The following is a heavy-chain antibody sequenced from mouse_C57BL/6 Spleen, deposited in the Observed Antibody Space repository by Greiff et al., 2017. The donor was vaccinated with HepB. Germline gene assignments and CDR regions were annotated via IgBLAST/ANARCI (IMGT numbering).Heavy chain of an antibody. V-gene: IGHV5-17*01. D-gene: IGHD1-1*01. CDR2: ISSGSSTI. CDR3: ARRAITTVVATKGYAMDY. CDR1: GFTFSDYG. J-gene: IGHJ4*01. Sequence: EVQLVDSGGGLVKPGGSLKLSCAASGFTFSDYGMHWVRQAPEKGLEWVAYISSGSSTIYYADTVKGRFTISRDKAKNTLFLQMTSLRSEDTAMYYCARRAITTVVATKGYAMDYWGQGTSVTVSS.